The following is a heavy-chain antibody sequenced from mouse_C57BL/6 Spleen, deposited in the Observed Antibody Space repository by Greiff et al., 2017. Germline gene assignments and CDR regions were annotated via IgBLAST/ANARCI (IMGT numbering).Heavy chain of an antibody. CDR1: GFSLTSYA. D-gene: IGHD2-4*01. J-gene: IGHJ4*01. Sequence: VMLVESGPGLVAPSQSLSITCTVSGFSLTSYAISWVRQPPGKGLEWLGVIWTGGGTNYNSALKSRLSISKDNSKSQVFLKMNSLQTDDTARYYCARKRGYDYDGNYYAMDYWGQGTSVTVSS. CDR3: ARKRGYDYDGNYYAMDY. CDR2: IWTGGGT. V-gene: IGHV2-9-1*01.